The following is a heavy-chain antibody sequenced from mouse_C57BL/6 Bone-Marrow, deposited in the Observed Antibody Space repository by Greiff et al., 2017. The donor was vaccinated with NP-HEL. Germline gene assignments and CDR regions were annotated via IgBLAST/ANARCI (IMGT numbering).Heavy chain of an antibody. CDR3: TRSGYYYGSSYPYWYFDV. V-gene: IGHV1-5*01. D-gene: IGHD1-1*01. Sequence: VQLQQSGTVLARPGASVKMSCKTSGYTFTSYWMHWVKQRPGQGLEWIGAIYPGNSDTSYNQKFKGKAKLTAVTSASTAYMELSSLTNEDSAVYYCTRSGYYYGSSYPYWYFDVWGTGTTVTVSS. CDR2: IYPGNSDT. J-gene: IGHJ1*03. CDR1: GYTFTSYW.